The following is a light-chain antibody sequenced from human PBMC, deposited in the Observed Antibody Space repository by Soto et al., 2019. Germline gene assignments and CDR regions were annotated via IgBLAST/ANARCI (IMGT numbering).Light chain of an antibody. V-gene: IGKV1-5*03. CDR1: QSISSW. J-gene: IGKJ1*01. CDR2: KAS. CDR3: QQYNDTWT. Sequence: DIQMTQSPSTLSASVGDRVTITCRASQSISSWLAWYQQKPGKAPKLLIYKASTLQSGVPSRFSGSGSGTEFTLAISSQQPDDSATYYCQQYNDTWTFGQGTKVEIK.